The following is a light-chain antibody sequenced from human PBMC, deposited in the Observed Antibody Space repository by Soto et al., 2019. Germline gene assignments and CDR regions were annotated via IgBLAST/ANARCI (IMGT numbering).Light chain of an antibody. V-gene: IGKV3-20*01. CDR3: QQYGGSPWT. J-gene: IGKJ1*01. CDR2: AAS. Sequence: ELVLTQSPGTLSLSPGERATLSCRSSQSVNSNYLAWYQQKPGQAPRLLIYAASSRAAGFPDRFSGSGSETDFTLTISRLEPEDFAVYYCQQYGGSPWTFGQGTKVEIK. CDR1: QSVNSNY.